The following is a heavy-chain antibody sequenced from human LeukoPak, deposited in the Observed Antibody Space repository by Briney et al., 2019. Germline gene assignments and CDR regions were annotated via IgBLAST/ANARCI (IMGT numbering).Heavy chain of an antibody. Sequence: GGSLRLSCAASGFTFSSYDMRWVRQAPGKGLEWVAFIRYDGSNKYYADSVKGRFTISRDNSKNTLYLQMNSLRAEDTAVYNCAKDSSGYYYDDYYFDYWGQGTLVTVSS. D-gene: IGHD3-22*01. CDR2: IRYDGSNK. CDR1: GFTFSSYD. CDR3: AKDSSGYYYDDYYFDY. J-gene: IGHJ4*02. V-gene: IGHV3-30*02.